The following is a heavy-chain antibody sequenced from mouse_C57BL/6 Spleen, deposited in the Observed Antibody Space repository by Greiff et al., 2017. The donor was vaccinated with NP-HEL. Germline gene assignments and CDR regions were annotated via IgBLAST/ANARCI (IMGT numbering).Heavy chain of an antibody. D-gene: IGHD2-2*01. CDR2: IDPSDSYT. V-gene: IGHV1-69*01. CDR1: GYTFTSYW. J-gene: IGHJ2*01. Sequence: VQLQQPGAELVMPGASVKLSCKASGYTFTSYWMHWVKQRPGQGLEWIGEIDPSDSYTNYNQKFKGKSTLTVDKSSSTAYMQLSSLTSEDSAVYYCARGENHGDYFDYWGQGTTLTVSS. CDR3: ARGENHGDYFDY.